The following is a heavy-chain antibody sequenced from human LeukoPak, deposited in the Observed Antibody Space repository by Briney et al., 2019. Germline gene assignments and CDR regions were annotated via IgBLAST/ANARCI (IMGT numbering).Heavy chain of an antibody. J-gene: IGHJ3*02. D-gene: IGHD3-10*01. CDR1: GFTFSSYG. CDR3: AKDRTRGNAANDAFDI. CDR2: ISYDGNNH. Sequence: GRSLGLSCAASGFTFSSYGMHWVRQGPGKGLEWLAVISYDGNNHYSADSVKGRYTISRDNSKNTLYLQMNTLTAEDTAVYYCAKDRTRGNAANDAFDIWGQGTMVTVSP. V-gene: IGHV3-30*18.